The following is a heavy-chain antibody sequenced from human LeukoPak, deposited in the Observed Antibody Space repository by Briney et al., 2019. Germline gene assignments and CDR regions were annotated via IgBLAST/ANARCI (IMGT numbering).Heavy chain of an antibody. CDR1: GYTFTSYG. J-gene: IGHJ5*02. CDR2: ISAYNGNT. CDR3: ARDHQYSSGWSWFDP. Sequence: ASVKVSCKASGYTFTSYGISWVRQAPGQGLEWMGWISAYNGNTNYAQKLQGRVTMTTDTSTSTAYMGLRSLRSDDTAVYYCARDHQYSSGWSWFDPWGQGTLVTVSS. V-gene: IGHV1-18*01. D-gene: IGHD6-19*01.